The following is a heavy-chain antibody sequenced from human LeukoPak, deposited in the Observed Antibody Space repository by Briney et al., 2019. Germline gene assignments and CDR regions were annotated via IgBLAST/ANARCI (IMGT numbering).Heavy chain of an antibody. D-gene: IGHD4-17*01. CDR1: GFTVSSNY. J-gene: IGHJ4*02. CDR3: ARDRPVDYGDYESLRFDY. CDR2: IYSGGST. V-gene: IGHV3-53*05. Sequence: GGSLRLSCAASGFTVSSNYMSWVRQAPGKGLEWVSVIYSGGSTYYADSVKGRFTISRDNSKNTLYLQMNSLRGEDTAVYYCARDRPVDYGDYESLRFDYWGQGTLVTVSS.